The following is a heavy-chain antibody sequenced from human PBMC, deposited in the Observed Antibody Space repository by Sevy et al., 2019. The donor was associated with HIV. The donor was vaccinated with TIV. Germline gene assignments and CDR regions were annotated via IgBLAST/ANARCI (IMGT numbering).Heavy chain of an antibody. CDR2: INPNSGGT. Sequence: ASVKDSCKASGYTFTGYYMHWVRQAPGQGLEWMGWINPNSGGTNYAQKFQGRVTMTRDTSISTAYMELSRLRSDDTAVYYCARAGTYYYDSSGYYWDYWGQGTLVTVSS. CDR3: ARAGTYYYDSSGYYWDY. V-gene: IGHV1-2*02. CDR1: GYTFTGYY. D-gene: IGHD3-22*01. J-gene: IGHJ4*02.